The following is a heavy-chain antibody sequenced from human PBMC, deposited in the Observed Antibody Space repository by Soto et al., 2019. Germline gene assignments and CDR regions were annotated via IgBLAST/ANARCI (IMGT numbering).Heavy chain of an antibody. CDR1: GSSISSYY. Sequence: SETLSLTCTVSGSSISSYYWSWIRQPPGKGLEWIGYIYYSGSTNYNPSLKSRVTISVDTSKNQFSLKLSSVTAADTAVYYCASTPYSSGWYSWFDPWGQGTLVTVSS. D-gene: IGHD6-19*01. CDR2: IYYSGST. V-gene: IGHV4-59*01. J-gene: IGHJ5*02. CDR3: ASTPYSSGWYSWFDP.